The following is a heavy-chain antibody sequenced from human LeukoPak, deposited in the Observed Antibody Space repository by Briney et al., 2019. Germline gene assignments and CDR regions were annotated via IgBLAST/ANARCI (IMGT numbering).Heavy chain of an antibody. CDR1: GFTFSSYA. Sequence: GGSLRLSCAASGFTFSSYAMSWVRQAPGKGLEWVSAISGSGGSTCYADSVKGRFTISRDNSKNTLYLQMNSLRAEDTAVYYCAKDKYGYVFLVGNYWGQGTLVTVSS. J-gene: IGHJ4*02. D-gene: IGHD5-12*01. CDR3: AKDKYGYVFLVGNY. V-gene: IGHV3-23*01. CDR2: ISGSGGST.